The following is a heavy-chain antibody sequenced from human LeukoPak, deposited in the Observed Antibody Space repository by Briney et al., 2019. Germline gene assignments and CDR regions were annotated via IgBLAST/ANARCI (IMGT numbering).Heavy chain of an antibody. Sequence: GGSLRLSCAASGFTFSSYAMSWVRQAPGKGLEWVSGISGSGGSTYYADSVKGRFIISRDNSKNTLYLQMNSLRAEDTAVYYCHWSGGNCYKPWGQGTLVTVSS. CDR2: ISGSGGST. D-gene: IGHD2-15*01. CDR1: GFTFSSYA. J-gene: IGHJ5*02. CDR3: HWSGGNCYKP. V-gene: IGHV3-23*01.